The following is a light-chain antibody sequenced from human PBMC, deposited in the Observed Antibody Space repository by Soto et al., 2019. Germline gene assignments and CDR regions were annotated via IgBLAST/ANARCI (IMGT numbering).Light chain of an antibody. J-gene: IGLJ1*01. CDR3: GSYTSSSTYV. V-gene: IGLV2-14*01. CDR1: SSDVGGYNY. Sequence: QSVLTQPASVSGSPGQSITISCTGTSSDVGGYNYVSWYQQHPGKAPKLMIYDVSNRPSGVSNRFSGSKSGNTAPLTISGLQAEDEADYYCGSYTSSSTYVFGTGTKVTVL. CDR2: DVS.